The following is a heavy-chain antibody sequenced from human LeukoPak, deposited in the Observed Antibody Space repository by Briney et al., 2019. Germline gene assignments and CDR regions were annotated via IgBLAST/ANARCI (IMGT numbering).Heavy chain of an antibody. D-gene: IGHD5-18*01. V-gene: IGHV4-34*01. Sequence: SETLSLTCAVYGGSFSGYYWNWIRQPPGKGLEWIGEINHSGSTNYNPSLKSRVTISVDTSKNQFSLKLNSVTAADTAVYYCARGQKYRNGYTVTGLGSGYFDYWGQGTLVTVSS. J-gene: IGHJ4*02. CDR1: GGSFSGYY. CDR2: INHSGST. CDR3: ARGQKYRNGYTVTGLGSGYFDY.